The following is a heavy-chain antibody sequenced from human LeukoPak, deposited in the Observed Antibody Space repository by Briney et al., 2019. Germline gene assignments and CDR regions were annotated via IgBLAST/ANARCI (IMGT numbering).Heavy chain of an antibody. J-gene: IGHJ4*02. CDR1: GGSISSSSYY. V-gene: IGHV4-39*01. CDR2: IYYSGST. D-gene: IGHD3/OR15-3a*01. Sequence: SETLSLTCTVSGGSISSSSYYWGWIRQPPGKGLEWIGYIYYSGSTYYNASLKSQVSISIDTSKNQFSLRLTSVTAADTAVYYCARQTGSGLFILPGGQGTLVTVSS. CDR3: ARQTGSGLFILP.